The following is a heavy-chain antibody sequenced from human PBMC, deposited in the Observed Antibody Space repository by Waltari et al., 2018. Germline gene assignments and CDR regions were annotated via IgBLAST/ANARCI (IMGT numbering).Heavy chain of an antibody. CDR1: GYTFTGYY. V-gene: IGHV1-2*06. J-gene: IGHJ3*02. CDR2: INPNSGGT. Sequence: QVQLVQSGAEVKKPGASVKVSCKASGYTFTGYYMPWVRQAPGQGLEWMGRINPNSGGTNYAQKFQCRVTMTREPYISTAYMELSRLRSDDTAVYYCARKRAAADAFDIWGQGTMVTVSS. CDR3: ARKRAAADAFDI. D-gene: IGHD6-13*01.